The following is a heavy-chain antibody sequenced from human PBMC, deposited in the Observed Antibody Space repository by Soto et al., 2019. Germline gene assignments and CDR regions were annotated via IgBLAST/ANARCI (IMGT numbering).Heavy chain of an antibody. CDR2: ISSSGSTI. D-gene: IGHD3-22*01. CDR3: ARDQYYYDSSGYYQGFDY. J-gene: IGHJ4*02. CDR1: GFTFSSYE. Sequence: SLRLSCAASGFTFSSYEMNWVRQAPGKGLEWVSYISSSGSTIYYADSVKGRFTISRDNAKNSLYLQMNSLRAEDTAVYYCARDQYYYDSSGYYQGFDYWGQGTLVTVSS. V-gene: IGHV3-48*03.